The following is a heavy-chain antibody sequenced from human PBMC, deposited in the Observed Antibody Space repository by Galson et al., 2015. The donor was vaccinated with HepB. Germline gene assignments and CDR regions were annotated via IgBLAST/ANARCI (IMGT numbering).Heavy chain of an antibody. CDR3: AKRDGTYRHFHF. J-gene: IGHJ4*02. CDR2: IGYTGGDI. V-gene: IGHV3-23*01. Sequence: SLRLSCAASGFIFSNYAMTWVRQTPGEGLEWLSTIGYTGGDIYYADSVKGRFTISRGNSRDTLYLEMNSLRVEDTAIYYCAKRDGTYRHFHFWGQGTLVTVSS. D-gene: IGHD1-26*01. CDR1: GFIFSNYA.